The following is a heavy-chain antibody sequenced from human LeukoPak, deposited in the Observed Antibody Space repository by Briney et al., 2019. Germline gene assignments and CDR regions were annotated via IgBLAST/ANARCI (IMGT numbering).Heavy chain of an antibody. CDR2: ISGYNGNT. CDR3: ASPKGIVVVTATHAFDY. Sequence: ASVKVSCKASGYIFTNFGISWVRQARGQGLEWMGWISGYNGNTKYVQKFQGRVTITADKSTSTAYMELSSLRSEDTAVYYCASPKGIVVVTATHAFDYWGQGTLVTVSS. J-gene: IGHJ4*02. CDR1: GYIFTNFG. D-gene: IGHD2-21*02. V-gene: IGHV1-18*01.